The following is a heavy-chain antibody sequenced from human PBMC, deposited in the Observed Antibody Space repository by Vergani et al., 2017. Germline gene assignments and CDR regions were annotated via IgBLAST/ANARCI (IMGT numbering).Heavy chain of an antibody. D-gene: IGHD3-22*01. CDR3: ASNGYYCLDY. J-gene: IGHJ4*02. V-gene: IGHV4-38-2*01. CDR2: IYHSGST. Sequence: QVQLQESGPGLVKPSETLSLTCAVSGYSISSGYYWGWIRQPPGKGLEWIGSIYHSGSTYYNPSLKSRVTISVDKSKNQFSLKLSSVTAADTAVYYCASNGYYCLDYWGRGTLVTVSS. CDR1: GYSISSGYY.